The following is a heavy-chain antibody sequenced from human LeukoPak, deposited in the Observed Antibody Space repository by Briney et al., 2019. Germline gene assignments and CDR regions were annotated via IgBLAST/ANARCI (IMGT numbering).Heavy chain of an antibody. CDR3: ARLGQQLDTNY. J-gene: IGHJ4*02. D-gene: IGHD6-13*01. V-gene: IGHV3-30*03. CDR1: GFTFSSYG. CDR2: ISYDGSNK. Sequence: GGSLRLSCAASGFTFSSYGMHWVRQAPGKGLEWVAVISYDGSNKYYADSVKGRFTISRDNSKNTLYLQMNSLRAEDTAVYYCARLGQQLDTNYWGQGTLVTVSS.